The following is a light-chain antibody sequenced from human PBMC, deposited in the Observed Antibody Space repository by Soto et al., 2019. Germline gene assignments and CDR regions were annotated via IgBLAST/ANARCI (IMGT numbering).Light chain of an antibody. CDR2: DAS. V-gene: IGKV3-11*01. Sequence: EIVLTQSPATLPLSPGERATLSCRASQSVSSYLAWYQQKPGQAPRLLIYDASNRATGIPARFSGRGSGTDFTLTISSLEPEDFAVYYCQHRSNWPSLTFGGGTKVEIK. CDR3: QHRSNWPSLT. J-gene: IGKJ4*01. CDR1: QSVSSY.